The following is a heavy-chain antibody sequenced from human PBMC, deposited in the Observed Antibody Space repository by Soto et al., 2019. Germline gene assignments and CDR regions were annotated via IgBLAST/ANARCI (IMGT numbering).Heavy chain of an antibody. CDR1: GGTFSSYA. J-gene: IGHJ4*02. CDR3: AVGSGYDYAYSSSWY. D-gene: IGHD6-13*01. V-gene: IGHV1-69*13. Sequence: SVKVSCKASGGTFSSYAISWVRQAPGQGLEWMGGIIPVFGTANYAQKFQGRVTITADESTSTAYMELSSLRSEDTAVYYCAVGSGYDYAYSSSWYWGQGTLVTVSS. CDR2: IIPVFGTA.